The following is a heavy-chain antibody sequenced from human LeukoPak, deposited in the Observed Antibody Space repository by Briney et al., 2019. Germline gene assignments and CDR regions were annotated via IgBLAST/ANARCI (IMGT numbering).Heavy chain of an antibody. CDR2: IKQDGREK. CDR1: GFTFSSYW. D-gene: IGHD1-14*01. V-gene: IGHV3-7*01. Sequence: GGSLRLSCAASGFTFSSYWMSWVRQAPGKGLEWVANIKQDGREKYYVDSVKGRFTIYRDNAKNSLYLQMNSLRAEDTAVYYCAREVPGNDAFDIWGQGTMVTVSS. CDR3: AREVPGNDAFDI. J-gene: IGHJ3*02.